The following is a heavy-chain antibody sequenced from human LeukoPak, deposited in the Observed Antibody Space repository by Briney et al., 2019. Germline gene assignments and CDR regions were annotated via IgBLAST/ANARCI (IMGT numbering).Heavy chain of an antibody. Sequence: SVKVSCKASGGTFSSYTISWVRQAPGQGLEWMGRIIPILGIANYAQKFQGRVTITADKSTSTAYMELSSLRSEDTAVYYCAGGIAARFAYYYYYMDVLGKGATVTVSS. CDR3: AGGIAARFAYYYYYMDV. V-gene: IGHV1-69*02. J-gene: IGHJ6*03. D-gene: IGHD6-6*01. CDR1: GGTFSSYT. CDR2: IIPILGIA.